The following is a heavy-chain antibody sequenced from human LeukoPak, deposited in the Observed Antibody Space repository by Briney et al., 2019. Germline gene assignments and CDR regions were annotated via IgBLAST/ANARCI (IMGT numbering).Heavy chain of an antibody. CDR1: DASMSHYY. D-gene: IGHD1-26*01. CDR3: ARSDRYSGTYFED. CDR2: ISYSGST. V-gene: IGHV4-59*01. J-gene: IGHJ4*02. Sequence: SETPSLTCTVSDASMSHYYWSWIRQPPGRGLQWIGYISYSGSTNYNPSLKSRVTISIHTSKNQFSLKLSSVTAADTAVYYCARSDRYSGTYFEDWGQGTLVTVSS.